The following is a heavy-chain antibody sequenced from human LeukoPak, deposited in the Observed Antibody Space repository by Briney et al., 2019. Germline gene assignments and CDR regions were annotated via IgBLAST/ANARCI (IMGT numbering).Heavy chain of an antibody. J-gene: IGHJ4*02. CDR1: GFTFSFYS. D-gene: IGHD5-18*01. Sequence: PGLSLRLSCAASGFTFSFYSMNWVSQAPGKGLEWVSYISISDNTIHYADSVKGRFTISRDNAKNSLHLEMNSLRDEDTAVYYCARVHRGYSYGRLDYWGQGTLVTV. CDR3: ARVHRGYSYGRLDY. CDR2: ISISDNTI. V-gene: IGHV3-48*02.